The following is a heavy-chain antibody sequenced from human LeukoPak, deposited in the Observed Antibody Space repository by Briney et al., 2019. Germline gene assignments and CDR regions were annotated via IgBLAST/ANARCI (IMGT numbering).Heavy chain of an antibody. Sequence: GGSLRLSCAASGFTFSSYGMHWVRQAPGKGLEWVAVISYDGSNKYYADSVKGRFTISRDNPKNTLYLQMNSLRAEDTAVYYCAKLSAVAGMGFDPWGQGTLVTVSS. CDR3: AKLSAVAGMGFDP. V-gene: IGHV3-30*18. CDR1: GFTFSSYG. J-gene: IGHJ5*02. CDR2: ISYDGSNK. D-gene: IGHD6-19*01.